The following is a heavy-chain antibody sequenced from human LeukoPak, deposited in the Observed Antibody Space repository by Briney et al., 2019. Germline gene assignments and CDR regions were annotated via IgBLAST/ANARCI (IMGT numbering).Heavy chain of an antibody. CDR3: ARYCSSAGCRGQNRDWFDP. D-gene: IGHD2-2*01. J-gene: IGHJ5*02. CDR1: GGSISSSSYY. V-gene: IGHV4-39*01. Sequence: MASETLSLTCTVSGGSISSSSYYWGWIRQPPGKGLEWIGNIYYSGSTYYNPALKSRVTISVDTSKNQFSLKLSFVTAADMAVYYCARYCSSAGCRGQNRDWFDPWGQGTLVTVSS. CDR2: IYYSGST.